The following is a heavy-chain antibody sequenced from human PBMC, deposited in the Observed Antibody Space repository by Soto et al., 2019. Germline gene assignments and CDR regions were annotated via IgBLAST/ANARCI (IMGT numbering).Heavy chain of an antibody. CDR3: VKGGSVTTFKPDY. V-gene: IGHV3-9*01. CDR2: ISWSSDTT. Sequence: EVQLVESGGGLVRPGRSLRLTCAASGFNFEDYAMHWVRQGPGKGLEWVSGISWSSDTTVYADSVKGRFSISRDNVENSLFLQMNSLSAEDTALYYCVKGGSVTTFKPDYWGRGTLVTVSS. D-gene: IGHD5-12*01. CDR1: GFNFEDYA. J-gene: IGHJ4*02.